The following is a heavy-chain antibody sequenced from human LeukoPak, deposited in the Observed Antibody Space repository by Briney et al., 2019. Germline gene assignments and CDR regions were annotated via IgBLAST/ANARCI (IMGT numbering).Heavy chain of an antibody. Sequence: GGSLRLSCAASGFTFSSYSMNWVRQAPGKGLEWVSSISSGSKYIYYADSVKGRLTISRDNAKNSLYLQMNSLRAEDTAVYYCARSEINCSSTSCYTGAFDIWGQGTMVTVSS. D-gene: IGHD2-2*02. CDR2: ISSGSKYI. V-gene: IGHV3-21*04. CDR1: GFTFSSYS. J-gene: IGHJ3*02. CDR3: ARSEINCSSTSCYTGAFDI.